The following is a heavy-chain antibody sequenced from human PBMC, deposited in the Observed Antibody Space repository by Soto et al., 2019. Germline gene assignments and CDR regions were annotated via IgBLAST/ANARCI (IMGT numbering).Heavy chain of an antibody. CDR1: GGPISSSSYY. J-gene: IGHJ6*02. Sequence: QLQLQESGPGLVKPSVTLSLTCTVSGGPISSSSYYWGWIRQPPGKGLEWIGSISYSGYTYYNPSLKSRVTISEDTSKNQCSLKLSSVTAADTAVYYCARHTGPLYVGYYYDMDVWGQGTTVTVSS. D-gene: IGHD3-16*01. CDR2: ISYSGYT. CDR3: ARHTGPLYVGYYYDMDV. V-gene: IGHV4-39*01.